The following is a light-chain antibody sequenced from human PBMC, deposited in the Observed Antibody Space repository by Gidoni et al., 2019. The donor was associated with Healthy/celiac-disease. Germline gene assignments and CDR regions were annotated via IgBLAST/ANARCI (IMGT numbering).Light chain of an antibody. CDR1: QSISSY. CDR3: QQSYSTQYT. J-gene: IGKJ2*01. V-gene: IGKV1-39*01. CDR2: AAS. Sequence: DIQMTPSPSSLSASVVDRVTITCRASQSISSYLHWYQQKPGKAPKLLIYAASSLQSGVPSRFSGSGSGTDFTLTISSLQPEDCATYYCQQSYSTQYTFGQGTKVEIK.